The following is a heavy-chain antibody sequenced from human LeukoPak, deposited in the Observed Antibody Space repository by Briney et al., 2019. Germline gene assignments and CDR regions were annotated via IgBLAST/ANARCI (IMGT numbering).Heavy chain of an antibody. CDR3: TTISSNWNYIAGWFDP. CDR1: GFTFSSYE. D-gene: IGHD1-7*01. V-gene: IGHV3-15*01. Sequence: PGGSLRLPCAASGFTFSSYEMNWVRQAPGKGLEWVGRIKSKTDGGTTDYAAPVKGRFTISRDDSKNTLYLQMNSLKTEDTAVYYCTTISSNWNYIAGWFDPWGQGTLVTVSS. CDR2: IKSKTDGGTT. J-gene: IGHJ5*02.